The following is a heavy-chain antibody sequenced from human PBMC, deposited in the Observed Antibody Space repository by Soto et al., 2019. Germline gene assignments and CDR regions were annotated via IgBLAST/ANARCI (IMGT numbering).Heavy chain of an antibody. CDR1: GGSFSGYY. D-gene: IGHD6-19*01. J-gene: IGHJ4*02. V-gene: IGHV4-34*01. CDR3: ARGLSISGWYTLLFDY. CDR2: INHSGST. Sequence: QVQLQQWGAGLLKPSETLSLTCAVYGGSFSGYYWSWNRQPPGKGLEWIGEINHSGSTNYNPSLKSRVTISVDTSKNQFSLKLSSVTAADTAVYYCARGLSISGWYTLLFDYWGQGTLVTVSS.